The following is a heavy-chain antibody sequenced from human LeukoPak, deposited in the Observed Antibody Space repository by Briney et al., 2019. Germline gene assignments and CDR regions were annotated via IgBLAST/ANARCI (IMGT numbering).Heavy chain of an antibody. V-gene: IGHV3-23*01. CDR2: ISGSGGST. CDR3: AKDGRSYDFWSGYYNDY. Sequence: GGSLRLSCAASGFTFSSYAMSWVRQAPGKGLEWVSAISGSGGSTYYADSVKGRFTISRDNSKNTLYLQMNSLRAEDTAVYYCAKDGRSYDFWSGYYNDYWGQGTLVTVSS. J-gene: IGHJ4*02. D-gene: IGHD3-3*01. CDR1: GFTFSSYA.